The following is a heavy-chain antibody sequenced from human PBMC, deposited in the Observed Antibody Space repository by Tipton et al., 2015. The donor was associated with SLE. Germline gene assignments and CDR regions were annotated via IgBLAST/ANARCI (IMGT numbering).Heavy chain of an antibody. CDR3: ARGSIAAPHWYFDL. CDR2: IYYSGST. J-gene: IGHJ2*01. D-gene: IGHD6-6*01. CDR1: GGSISSYY. Sequence: GLVKPSETLSLTCTVSGGSISSYYWSWIRQPPGKGLEWIGYIYYSGSTNYNPSLKSRVTISVDTSKNQFSLKLSSVTAADTAVYYCARGSIAAPHWYFDLWGRGTLVTVSS. V-gene: IGHV4-59*01.